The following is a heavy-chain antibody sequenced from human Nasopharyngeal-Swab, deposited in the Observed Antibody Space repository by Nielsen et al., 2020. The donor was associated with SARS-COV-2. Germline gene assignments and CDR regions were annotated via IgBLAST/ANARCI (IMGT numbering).Heavy chain of an antibody. CDR3: ARVSPPLLTGPYYYYGMDV. CDR2: ISSSSSYT. CDR1: GFTFSDYY. Sequence: GESLKISCAASGFTFSDYYMSWIRQAPGKGLEWVSYISSSSSYTNYADSVKGRFIISRDNAKNSLYLQMNSLRAEDTAVYYCARVSPPLLTGPYYYYGMDVWGQGTTVTVSS. D-gene: IGHD3-9*01. V-gene: IGHV3-11*06. J-gene: IGHJ6*02.